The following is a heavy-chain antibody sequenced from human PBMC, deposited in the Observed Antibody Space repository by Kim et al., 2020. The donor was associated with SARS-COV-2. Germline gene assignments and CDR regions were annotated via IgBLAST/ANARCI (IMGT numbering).Heavy chain of an antibody. CDR3: AREGYAAVAMGDFGY. V-gene: IGHV3-30*04. CDR1: GFTFSSYA. D-gene: IGHD3-16*01. J-gene: IGHJ4*01. Sequence: GGSLRLSCSASGFTFSSYAMNWIRQAPGKGPEWVAVTSSNGSIIYYADSVKGRFTISRDNSKNTLYLQMNSLRAQDTAVYYCAREGYAAVAMGDFGYGG. CDR2: TSSNGSII.